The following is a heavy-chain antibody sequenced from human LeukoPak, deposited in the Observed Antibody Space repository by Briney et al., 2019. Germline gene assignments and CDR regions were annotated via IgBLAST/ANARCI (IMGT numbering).Heavy chain of an antibody. CDR1: GGTFSSYA. V-gene: IGHV1-69*05. J-gene: IGHJ4*02. CDR2: IIPIFGTA. D-gene: IGHD6-19*01. Sequence: SVKVSCKASGGTFSSYAISWVRQAPGQGLEWMGRIIPIFGTANYAQKFQGRVTITTDESTSTAYMELSSLRSEDTAVYYCARDHSRSGRYGELDYWGQGTLVTVSS. CDR3: ARDHSRSGRYGELDY.